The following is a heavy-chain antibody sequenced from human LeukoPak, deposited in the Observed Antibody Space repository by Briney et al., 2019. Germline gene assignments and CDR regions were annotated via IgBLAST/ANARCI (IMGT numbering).Heavy chain of an antibody. CDR3: ARPDSSGYYDDAFDI. Sequence: ASVKVSCKASGYTFTSYDINWVRQATGQGPEWMGWMNPNSGNTGYAQKFQGRVTMTRNTSISTAYMELSSLRSEDTAVYYCARPDSSGYYDDAFDIWGQGTMVTVSS. D-gene: IGHD3-22*01. CDR1: GYTFTSYD. CDR2: MNPNSGNT. J-gene: IGHJ3*02. V-gene: IGHV1-8*01.